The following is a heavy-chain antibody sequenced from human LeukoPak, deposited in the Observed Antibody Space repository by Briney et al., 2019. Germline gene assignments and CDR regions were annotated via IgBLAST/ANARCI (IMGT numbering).Heavy chain of an antibody. J-gene: IGHJ4*02. CDR2: IKQDGSEK. CDR1: GFTFISYW. Sequence: GSLRLSSAASGFTFISYWMSWVRQAPGKGLEWVANIKQDGSEKYYVDSVKGRFTISRDNAKNSLYLQMNSLRAEDTAVYYCARVRSYYDILTGSEDFDYWGQGTLVTVSS. CDR3: ARVRSYYDILTGSEDFDY. D-gene: IGHD3-9*01. V-gene: IGHV3-7*01.